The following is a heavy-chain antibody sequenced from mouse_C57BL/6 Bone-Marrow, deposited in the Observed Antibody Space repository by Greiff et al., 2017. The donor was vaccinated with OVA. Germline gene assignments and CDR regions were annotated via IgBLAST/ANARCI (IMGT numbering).Heavy chain of an antibody. Sequence: EVQVVESGGDLVKPGGSLKLSCAASGFTFSSYGMSWVRQTPDKRLEWVATISSGGSYTYYPDSVKGRFTISRDNAKNTLYLQMSSLKSEDTAMYYCARHTGTEYYFDYWGQGTTLTVSS. V-gene: IGHV5-6*01. J-gene: IGHJ2*01. D-gene: IGHD4-1*01. CDR1: GFTFSSYG. CDR3: ARHTGTEYYFDY. CDR2: ISSGGSYT.